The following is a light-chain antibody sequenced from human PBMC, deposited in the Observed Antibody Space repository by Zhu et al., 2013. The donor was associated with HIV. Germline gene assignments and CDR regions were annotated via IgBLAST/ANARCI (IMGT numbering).Light chain of an antibody. CDR1: QDIGRY. CDR2: AAS. CDR3: QKYDTALRT. Sequence: DIQLTQSPSFLSASVGDRVIIACRASQDIGRYLAWYQQKSGKAPKLLIFAASTVQSGVPSRFSGSGSGTEFTLTISGLQPEDVATYYCQKYDTALRTFGQGTTVE. V-gene: IGKV1-9*01. J-gene: IGKJ1*01.